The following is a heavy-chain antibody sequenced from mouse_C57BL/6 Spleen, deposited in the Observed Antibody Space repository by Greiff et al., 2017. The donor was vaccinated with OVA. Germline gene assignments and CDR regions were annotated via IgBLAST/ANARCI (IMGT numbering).Heavy chain of an antibody. Sequence: VQLQQPGAELVRPGSSVKLSCKASGYTFTSYWMHWVKQRPIQGLEWIGNIDPSDSETHYNQKFKDKATLTVDKSSSTAYMQLSSLTSEDSAVYYCARREDDYDEAWFAYWGQGTLVTVSA. CDR3: ARREDDYDEAWFAY. CDR1: GYTFTSYW. J-gene: IGHJ3*01. V-gene: IGHV1-52*01. CDR2: IDPSDSET. D-gene: IGHD2-4*01.